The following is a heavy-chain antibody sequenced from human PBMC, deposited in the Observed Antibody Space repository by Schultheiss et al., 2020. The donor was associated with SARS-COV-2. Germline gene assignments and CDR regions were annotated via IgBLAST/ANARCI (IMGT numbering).Heavy chain of an antibody. D-gene: IGHD2-15*01. CDR1: GGSISSYY. V-gene: IGHV4-59*12. CDR2: IYYSGST. J-gene: IGHJ4*02. CDR3: ARGLGYCSGNTCYSGVFIV. Sequence: SETLSLTCTVSGGSISSYYWSWIRQPPGKGLEWIGYIYYSGSTYYNPSLKSRVTISVDTSKNQFSLKLSSVTAADTAVYYCARGLGYCSGNTCYSGVFIVWGQGTLVTVSS.